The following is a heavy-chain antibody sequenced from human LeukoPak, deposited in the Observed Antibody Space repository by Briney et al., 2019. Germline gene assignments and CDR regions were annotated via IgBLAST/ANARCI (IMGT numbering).Heavy chain of an antibody. CDR3: ARVPGSRSPYYFDS. CDR1: GFTFSDYY. Sequence: GGSLRLSCAASGFTFSDYYMSWVRQAPGKGLEWVSYISSGGATIKYAESVKGRFTISRDNAKNSLYLQMSSVRVEDTAVYYCARVPGSRSPYYFDSWGQGALVTVSS. J-gene: IGHJ4*02. D-gene: IGHD1-26*01. V-gene: IGHV3-11*04. CDR2: ISSGGATI.